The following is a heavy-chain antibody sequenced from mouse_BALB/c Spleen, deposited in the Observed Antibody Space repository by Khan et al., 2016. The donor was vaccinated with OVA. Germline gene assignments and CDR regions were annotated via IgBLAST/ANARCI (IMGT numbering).Heavy chain of an antibody. Sequence: VQLQESGPGLAAPSQSLSITRTISGFSLTTYGVHWVRQPPGKGLEWLVVIWSDGTTNYNSALKSRLTITKDNSQRQVFLKMNSLQTDDTAIYFCARQPYYHYNIMDYWGQGTSVTVSS. CDR3: ARQPYYHYNIMDY. CDR2: IWSDGTT. D-gene: IGHD2-10*01. J-gene: IGHJ4*01. V-gene: IGHV2-6-1*01. CDR1: GFSLTTYG.